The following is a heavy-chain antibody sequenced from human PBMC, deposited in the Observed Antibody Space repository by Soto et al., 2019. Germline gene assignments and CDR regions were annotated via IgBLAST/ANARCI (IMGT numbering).Heavy chain of an antibody. V-gene: IGHV1-24*01. CDR1: GYTFTSYS. CDR3: ATGLKRHYVYFDY. CDR2: VSRDDGET. D-gene: IGHD4-17*01. J-gene: IGHJ4*02. Sequence: ASVKVSCKTSGYTFTSYSFTCVRQAPGKGLEWMGCVSRDDGETIYAQKFQGRVTMTEDTSTDTAYMELSSLRSEDTAVYYCATGLKRHYVYFDYWGQGTLVTVSS.